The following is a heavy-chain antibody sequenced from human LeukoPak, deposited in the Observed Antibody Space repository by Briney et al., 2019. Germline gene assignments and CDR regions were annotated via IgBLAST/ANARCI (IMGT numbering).Heavy chain of an antibody. Sequence: GGSLRLSCAASGFTFSIYTMNWVRQAPGKGLEWVSSIYSGSGYIHYADSVRGRFTISRDNAKNSLYLQMNSLRAEDTAVYYCASDGGSAYDYWGQGALVTVSS. J-gene: IGHJ4*02. CDR3: ASDGGSAYDY. V-gene: IGHV3-21*01. CDR2: IYSGSGYI. D-gene: IGHD3-10*01. CDR1: GFTFSIYT.